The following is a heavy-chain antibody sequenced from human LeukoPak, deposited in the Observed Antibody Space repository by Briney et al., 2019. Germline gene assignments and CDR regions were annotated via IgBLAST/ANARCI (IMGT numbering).Heavy chain of an antibody. CDR3: TTRDGGLGYGSGSYSGY. Sequence: GGSLRLSCAASGFTVSSNYMSWVRQAPGQGLEWVGRIKSKTDGGTTDYAAPVKGRFTISRDDSKNTLYLQMNSLETEDTAVYYCTTRDGGLGYGSGSYSGYWGQGTLVTVSS. CDR1: GFTVSSNY. D-gene: IGHD3-10*01. V-gene: IGHV3-15*01. CDR2: IKSKTDGGTT. J-gene: IGHJ4*02.